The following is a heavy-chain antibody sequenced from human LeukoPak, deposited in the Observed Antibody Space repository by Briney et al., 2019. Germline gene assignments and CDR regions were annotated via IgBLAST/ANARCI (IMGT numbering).Heavy chain of an antibody. CDR1: GGSINNHY. CDR3: TRDRKYCDDSGGYSPSYCYGMDA. Sequence: SETLSLTCTVSGGSINNHYWSWIRQSPGTGLEWIGYVYSSGSTKYNPSLESRVTISVDTSKNQFSLRLSSVTAADTAVYYCTRDRKYCDDSGGYSPSYCYGMDAWGQGTTVTVSS. J-gene: IGHJ6*02. V-gene: IGHV4-59*11. D-gene: IGHD3-22*01. CDR2: VYSSGST.